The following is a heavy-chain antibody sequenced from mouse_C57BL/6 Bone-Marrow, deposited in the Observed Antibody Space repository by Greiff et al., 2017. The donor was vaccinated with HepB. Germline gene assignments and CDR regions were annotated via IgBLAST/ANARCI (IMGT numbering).Heavy chain of an antibody. V-gene: IGHV1-81*01. CDR1: GYTFTSYG. CDR2: IYPRSGNT. CDR3: ARKRLSNYWYFDV. D-gene: IGHD2-5*01. J-gene: IGHJ1*03. Sequence: QVQLQQSGAELARPGASVKLSCKASGYTFTSYGISWVKQRTGQGLEWIGEIYPRSGNTYYNEKFKGKATLTADKSSSTAYMELRSLTSEDSAVYFCARKRLSNYWYFDVWGTGTTVTVSS.